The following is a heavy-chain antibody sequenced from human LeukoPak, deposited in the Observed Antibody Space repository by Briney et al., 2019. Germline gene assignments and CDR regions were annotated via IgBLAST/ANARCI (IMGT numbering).Heavy chain of an antibody. V-gene: IGHV4-59*08. CDR3: ARLAAYDAFDI. CDR2: IYYSGST. Sequence: SETLSLTCTVSGGSISSYYWSWIRQPPGKGLEWIGYIYYSGSTNYNPSLKSRVTISVDTSKNQFSLKLSSVTAADTAVYYCARLAAYDAFDIWGQGTMVTVSS. J-gene: IGHJ3*02. D-gene: IGHD6-13*01. CDR1: GGSISSYY.